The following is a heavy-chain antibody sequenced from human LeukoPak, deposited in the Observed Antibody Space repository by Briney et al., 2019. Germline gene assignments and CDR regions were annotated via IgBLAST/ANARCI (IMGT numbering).Heavy chain of an antibody. CDR1: XVSXXXXD. CDR2: IFATGST. Sequence: TVXXVSXXXXDWGXVRXPAXXXXXXIGHIFATGSTNYDPSPQSRLTISVDTSKNQFSLKLNSVTAADTAVYYCAQDQQGGGDALNIWGQGTLVTVSS. CDR3: AQDQQGGGDALNI. J-gene: IGHJ3*02. V-gene: IGHV4-4*07. D-gene: IGHD1/OR15-1a*01.